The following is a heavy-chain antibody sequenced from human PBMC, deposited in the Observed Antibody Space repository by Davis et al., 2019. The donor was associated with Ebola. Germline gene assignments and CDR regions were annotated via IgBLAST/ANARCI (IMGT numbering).Heavy chain of an antibody. CDR3: ARCDWGSRTPDY. J-gene: IGHJ4*02. D-gene: IGHD7-27*01. CDR2: TYFNSKWYN. V-gene: IGHV6-1*01. Sequence: HSQTLSLTCAISGDSLSGDNVAWNWFRHSPSRGLEWLGRTYFNSKWYNDYAVSVKGRITINPDTSKNQFSLQLNSVTTEDTAVYYCARCDWGSRTPDYWGQGTLVTVSS. CDR1: GDSLSGDNVA.